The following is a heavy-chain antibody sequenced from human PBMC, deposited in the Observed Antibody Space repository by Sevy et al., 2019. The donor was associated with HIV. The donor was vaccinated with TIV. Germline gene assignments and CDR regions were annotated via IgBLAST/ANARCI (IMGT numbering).Heavy chain of an antibody. CDR1: GFTFSNYG. V-gene: IGHV3-23*01. Sequence: GGSLRLSCAAFGFTFSNYGMTWVRQAPGKGLEWVSSVSGSGGKRYNADSVKGRFTISRDNSKNTLYLQMNSLRAEDTAVSYCARRGNYYGDAFDFWGQGTVVTVSS. CDR3: ARRGNYYGDAFDF. J-gene: IGHJ3*01. CDR2: VSGSGGKR. D-gene: IGHD3-10*01.